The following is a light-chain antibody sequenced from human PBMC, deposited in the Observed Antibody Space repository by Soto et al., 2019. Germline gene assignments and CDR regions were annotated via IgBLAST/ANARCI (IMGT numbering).Light chain of an antibody. CDR1: QSFSSS. CDR2: DAS. V-gene: IGKV3-15*01. J-gene: IGKJ2*01. Sequence: EIVMTQSPATLSVSPGERATLSCRASQSFSSSLAWYQQKPGQAPRLLIYDASARATSIPARFSGSGSGTEFTLTISSLQAEDFAVYYCQERSTWPPYTFGQGTKLEIK. CDR3: QERSTWPPYT.